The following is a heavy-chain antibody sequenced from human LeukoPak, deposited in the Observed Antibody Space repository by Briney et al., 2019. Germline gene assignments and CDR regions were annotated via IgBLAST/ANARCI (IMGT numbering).Heavy chain of an antibody. CDR2: IDARSGIT. V-gene: IGHV3-48*01. CDR1: GFTFTIFG. D-gene: IGHD3-3*01. Sequence: GGSLRLSCAASGFTFTIFGLNWVRQAPGKVPEWVSYIDARSGITYYADSVQGRFTISRDIAQESVFLQMNSLRADDTAVYYCARTYDFGRGPPGDAFDNWGPGTLVTVSS. J-gene: IGHJ3*02. CDR3: ARTYDFGRGPPGDAFDN.